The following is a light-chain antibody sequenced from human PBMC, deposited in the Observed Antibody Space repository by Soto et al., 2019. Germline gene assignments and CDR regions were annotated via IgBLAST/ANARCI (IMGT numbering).Light chain of an antibody. CDR1: QSVSSR. J-gene: IGKJ1*01. Sequence: EIVMTQSPATLSVSLGERATLSCRASQSVSSRLAWYQQKPGQAPRLLIYGASTRATGIPDRFSGSGSGTDFTLTISRLEPEDFAVYYCQQHVGVPRTFGQGTKVDIK. V-gene: IGKV3-20*01. CDR2: GAS. CDR3: QQHVGVPRT.